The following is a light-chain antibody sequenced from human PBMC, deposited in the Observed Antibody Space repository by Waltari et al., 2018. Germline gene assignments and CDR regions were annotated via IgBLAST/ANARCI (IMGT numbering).Light chain of an antibody. J-gene: IGLJ1*01. V-gene: IGLV1-44*01. Sequence: QSVLTQPPPASGTPGQRVTTSCSGSSSTTGSNTVTWYQPPPGTAPKRLIYSNNQRPSGVPDRFSGSKSGTSASLAISGLQSEDEADYYCAAWDDSLNGPYVFGTGTKVTVL. CDR1: SSTTGSNT. CDR3: AAWDDSLNGPYV. CDR2: SNN.